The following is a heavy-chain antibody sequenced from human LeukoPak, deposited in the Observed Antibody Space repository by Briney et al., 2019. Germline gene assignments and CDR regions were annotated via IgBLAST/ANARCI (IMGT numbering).Heavy chain of an antibody. CDR1: GDTFTNYD. Sequence: ASVKVSCKASGDTFTNYDINWVRQAPGQGLEWVGWISVYNGHTNYAQKVQGRVTMTTDTSTSTAYMELRSLRSDDTAVYYCARYEVYGDRDLDYWGQGTLVTVSS. V-gene: IGHV1-18*01. D-gene: IGHD4-17*01. J-gene: IGHJ4*02. CDR2: ISVYNGHT. CDR3: ARYEVYGDRDLDY.